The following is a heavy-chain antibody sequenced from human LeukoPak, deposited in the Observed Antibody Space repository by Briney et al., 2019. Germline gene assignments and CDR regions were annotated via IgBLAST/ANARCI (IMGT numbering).Heavy chain of an antibody. V-gene: IGHV3-30*03. D-gene: IGHD6-13*01. Sequence: GRSLRLSCAAYGLTLSTCGMHWVRQAPGKGLEWVAMISHDGNSKQYADFAKGRFTISRDNSKNTLYLQMNSLRAEDTAVYYCARDRVAAAGLFDYWGQGTLVTVSS. CDR3: ARDRVAAAGLFDY. J-gene: IGHJ4*02. CDR1: GLTLSTCG. CDR2: ISHDGNSK.